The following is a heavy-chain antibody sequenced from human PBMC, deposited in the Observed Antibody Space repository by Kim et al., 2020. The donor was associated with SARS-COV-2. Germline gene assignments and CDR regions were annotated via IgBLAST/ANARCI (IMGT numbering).Heavy chain of an antibody. D-gene: IGHD4-17*01. CDR2: IYYSGST. V-gene: IGHV4-39*01. CDR3: ARRSDYGGYFDY. Sequence: SETLSLTCTVSGGSISSSSYYWGWIRQPPGKGLEWIGSIYYSGSTYYNPSLKSRVTISVDTSKNQFSLKLSSVTAADTAVYYCARRSDYGGYFDYWGQGTLVTVSS. J-gene: IGHJ4*02. CDR1: GGSISSSSYY.